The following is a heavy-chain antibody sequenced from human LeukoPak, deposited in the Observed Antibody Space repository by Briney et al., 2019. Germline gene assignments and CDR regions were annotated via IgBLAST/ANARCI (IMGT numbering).Heavy chain of an antibody. V-gene: IGHV4-59*01. D-gene: IGHD6-6*01. CDR3: ARVPWAARPLRDYYYMDV. J-gene: IGHJ6*03. CDR1: GGSISSYY. Sequence: PSETLSLTCTVSGGSISSYYWSWIRQPPGKGLEWIGYIYYSGSTNYNPSLKSRVTISVDTSKNQFSLKLSSVTAADTAVYYCARVPWAARPLRDYYYMDVWGKGTTVTVSS. CDR2: IYYSGST.